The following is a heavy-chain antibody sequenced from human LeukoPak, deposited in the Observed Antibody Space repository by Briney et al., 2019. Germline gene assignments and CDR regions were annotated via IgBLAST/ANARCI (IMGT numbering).Heavy chain of an antibody. J-gene: IGHJ5*02. CDR1: GGSISSGGYY. CDR3: ARVKFYGSGNWFDP. CDR2: IYYSGST. V-gene: IGHV4-31*03. Sequence: SETLSLTCTVSGGSISSGGYYWSWIRQHPGKGLEWIGYIYYSGSTYYNPSLKSRVTISVDTSKNQFSLKLSSVTAADTAVYYCARVKFYGSGNWFDPWGQGTLVTVSS. D-gene: IGHD3-10*01.